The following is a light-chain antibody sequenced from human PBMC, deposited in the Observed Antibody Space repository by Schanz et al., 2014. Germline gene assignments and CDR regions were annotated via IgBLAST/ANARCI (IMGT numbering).Light chain of an antibody. Sequence: EIVLTQSPATLSLSPGERATLSCRASQSLSTYLAWYQQKPGRAPRLLIYDVSTRAAGVPARFSGSGSGTDFTLTISRLEPQDFAVYYCQQYGSSPWTFGQGTKVEIK. CDR3: QQYGSSPWT. J-gene: IGKJ1*01. CDR2: DVS. CDR1: QSLSTY. V-gene: IGKV3-20*01.